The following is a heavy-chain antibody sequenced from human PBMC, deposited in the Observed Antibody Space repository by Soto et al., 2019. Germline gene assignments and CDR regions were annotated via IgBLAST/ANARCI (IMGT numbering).Heavy chain of an antibody. J-gene: IGHJ6*03. CDR1: GGSVSSGSYY. CDR3: ARMVLAQGYIFFSMDYYYYYMDV. D-gene: IGHD5-18*01. Sequence: SETLSLTCTVSGGSVSSGSYYWSWIRQPPGKGLEWIGYIYYSGSTNYNPSLKSRVTISVDTSKNQFSLKLSSVTAADTAVYYCARMVLAQGYIFFSMDYYYYYMDVWGKGTTVTVSS. V-gene: IGHV4-61*01. CDR2: IYYSGST.